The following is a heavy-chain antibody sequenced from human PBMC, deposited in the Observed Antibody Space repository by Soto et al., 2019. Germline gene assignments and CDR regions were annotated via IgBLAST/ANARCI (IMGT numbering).Heavy chain of an antibody. V-gene: IGHV3-23*01. CDR1: GFTFSSYA. CDR2: ISGSGGST. D-gene: IGHD6-13*01. CDR3: AKDMGYRSSWYTSLDYYYYGMDV. J-gene: IGHJ6*02. Sequence: GGSLRLSXAASGFTFSSYAMSWVRQAPGKGLEWVSAISGSGGSTYYADSVKGRFTISRDNSKNTLYLQMNSLRVEDTAVYYCAKDMGYRSSWYTSLDYYYYGMDVWGQGTTVTVSS.